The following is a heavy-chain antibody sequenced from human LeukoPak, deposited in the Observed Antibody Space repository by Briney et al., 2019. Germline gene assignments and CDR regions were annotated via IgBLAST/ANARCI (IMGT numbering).Heavy chain of an antibody. V-gene: IGHV4-4*07. CDR1: GGSISSYY. Sequence: SETLSLTCTVSGGSISSYYWSWIRQPAGKGLEWIGRIYTSGSTNYNPSLKSRVTMSVDTSKNQFSLKLSSVTAADTAVYYCARDGEQQLAKNWSDPWGQGTLVTVSS. CDR2: IYTSGST. D-gene: IGHD6-13*01. J-gene: IGHJ5*02. CDR3: ARDGEQQLAKNWSDP.